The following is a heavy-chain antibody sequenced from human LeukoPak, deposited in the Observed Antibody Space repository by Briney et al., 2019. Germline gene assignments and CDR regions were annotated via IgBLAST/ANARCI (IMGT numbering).Heavy chain of an antibody. J-gene: IGHJ6*02. Sequence: SETLSLTCTVSGGSISSYYWSWIRQPPGKGLEWIGYIYYSGSTNYNPSLKSRVTISVDTSKNQFSLKLSSVTAADTAVYYCARELITMVRRVGFTAHYGMDGWGQGTTVTVSS. CDR2: IYYSGST. D-gene: IGHD3-10*01. V-gene: IGHV4-59*01. CDR3: ARELITMVRRVGFTAHYGMDG. CDR1: GGSISSYY.